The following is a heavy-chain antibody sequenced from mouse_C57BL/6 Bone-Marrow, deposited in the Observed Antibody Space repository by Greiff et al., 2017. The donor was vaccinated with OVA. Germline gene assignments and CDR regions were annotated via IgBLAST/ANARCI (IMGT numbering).Heavy chain of an antibody. CDR3: TTRLLRY. V-gene: IGHV14-4*01. D-gene: IGHD1-1*01. CDR2: IDPENGDT. CDR1: GFNIKDDY. J-gene: IGHJ3*01. Sequence: EVKVVESGAELVRPGASVKLSCTASGFNIKDDYMHWVKQRPEQGLEWIGWIDPENGDTEYASKFQGKATITADTSSNTAYLQLSSLTSEDTAVYYCTTRLLRYWGQGTLVTVSA.